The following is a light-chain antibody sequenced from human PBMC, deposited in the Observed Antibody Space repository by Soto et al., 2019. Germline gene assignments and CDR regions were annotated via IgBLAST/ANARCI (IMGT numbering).Light chain of an antibody. CDR2: RTS. V-gene: IGLV7-43*01. Sequence: QAVVTQEPSLTVSPGGTVTLTCASSTGAVTSGYYPSWFQQKPGQAPRTLIYRTSDKHSWTPARFSDSLLGGKAALTLSGVEPEDETEHYCLRYYGGAFVVGTGTKVTFL. CDR3: LRYYGGAFV. J-gene: IGLJ1*01. CDR1: TGAVTSGYY.